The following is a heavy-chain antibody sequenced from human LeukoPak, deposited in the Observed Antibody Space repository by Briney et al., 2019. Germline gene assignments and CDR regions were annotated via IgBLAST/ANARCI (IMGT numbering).Heavy chain of an antibody. CDR3: ARAPTRTVY. V-gene: IGHV3-48*03. Sequence: PGGPLRLSCTASGFTFSSYEMNWVRQAPWKGLEWISYISSSGSTIYYADSVKGRFTISRDNAKNSLYLQMNSLRAEDTAVYYCARAPTRTVYWGQGTLVTVSS. J-gene: IGHJ4*02. CDR2: ISSSGSTI. CDR1: GFTFSSYE. D-gene: IGHD1-1*01.